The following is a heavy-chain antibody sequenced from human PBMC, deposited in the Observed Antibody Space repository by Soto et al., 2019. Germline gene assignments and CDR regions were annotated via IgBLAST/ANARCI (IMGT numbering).Heavy chain of an antibody. CDR3: AGEPRWDGGNFDY. CDR1: GGTFSSYA. V-gene: IGHV1-69*01. CDR2: IIPIFGTA. J-gene: IGHJ4*02. D-gene: IGHD2-15*01. Sequence: QVQLVQSGAEVKKPGSSVKVSCKASGGTFSSYAISWVRQAPGQGLEWMGGIIPIFGTANYAQKFQGRGTITADEATSTAYMELSSRRSEDTAVYYCAGEPRWDGGNFDYGGQGTLVTVSS.